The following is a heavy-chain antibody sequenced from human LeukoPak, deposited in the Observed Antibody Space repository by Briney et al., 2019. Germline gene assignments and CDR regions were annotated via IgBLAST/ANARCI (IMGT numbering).Heavy chain of an antibody. CDR3: ARDSSVVRYFDWSDYFDY. CDR1: GFSFSNYA. J-gene: IGHJ4*02. Sequence: GGSLRLSCGASGFSFSNYAMTWVRQAPGKGLEWVSGISDSGSTAFYADSVKGRFTISRDNSKNTLYLQLNRLRPEDAGVFYCARDSSVVRYFDWSDYFDYWGQGTLLTVSS. D-gene: IGHD3-9*01. V-gene: IGHV3-23*01. CDR2: ISDSGSTA.